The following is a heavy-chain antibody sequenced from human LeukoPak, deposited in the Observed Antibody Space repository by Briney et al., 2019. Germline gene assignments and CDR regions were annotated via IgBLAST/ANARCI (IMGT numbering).Heavy chain of an antibody. V-gene: IGHV3-48*02. Sequence: GGSLRLSCAASGFTFSSYSMNWVRQAPGKGLEWVSYISSSSGTIYYADSVKGRFTISRDNGKNSLYLQMNSLRDEDTAVYYCATSGSGSYYRPFDYWGQGTLVTVSS. CDR1: GFTFSSYS. J-gene: IGHJ4*02. CDR3: ATSGSGSYYRPFDY. D-gene: IGHD3-10*01. CDR2: ISSSSGTI.